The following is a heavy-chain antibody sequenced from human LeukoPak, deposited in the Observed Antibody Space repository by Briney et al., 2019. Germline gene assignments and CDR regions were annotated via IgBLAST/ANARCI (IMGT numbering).Heavy chain of an antibody. V-gene: IGHV4-59*11. CDR2: IYHTGNT. CDR3: ARDLKLIRGHYDNSGLGEYNWLDP. CDR1: GASISSHY. J-gene: IGHJ5*02. Sequence: SETLSLTCSVSGASISSHYWTWIRQPPGEGLEWIGDIYHTGNTNYNPSLRSRVTISIDTSKNQFSLKLTSVTAADTAMYYCARDLKLIRGHYDNSGLGEYNWLDPWGQGTLVTVSS. D-gene: IGHD3-22*01.